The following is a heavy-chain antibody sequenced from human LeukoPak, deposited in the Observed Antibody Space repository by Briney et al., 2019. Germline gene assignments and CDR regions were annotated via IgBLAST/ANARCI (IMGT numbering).Heavy chain of an antibody. CDR1: GFTFSDYA. D-gene: IGHD3-10*01. Sequence: GGSLRLSCAASGFTFSDYAMHWVRQAPGKGLEWVAIISYDGSDKYYADSVKGRFTISRDNSKNTLYLQMNSLRAEDTAVYYCARDLPSPWFGYDYWGQGTLVTVSS. V-gene: IGHV3-30*14. CDR3: ARDLPSPWFGYDY. CDR2: ISYDGSDK. J-gene: IGHJ4*02.